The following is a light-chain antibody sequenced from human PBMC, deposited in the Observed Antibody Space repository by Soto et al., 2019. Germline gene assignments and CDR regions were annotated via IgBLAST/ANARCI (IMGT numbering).Light chain of an antibody. CDR3: QQYESFPRT. Sequence: DIQMTQSPSTLSASVGDRVTITCRASQSINNWLAWYQQKPGKAPKLFIFKEFILEIGVPSRFSGSGSGTEFTLSISSLQPDDFATYFCQQYESFPRTFGQGTKVEIK. V-gene: IGKV1-5*03. J-gene: IGKJ1*01. CDR2: KEF. CDR1: QSINNW.